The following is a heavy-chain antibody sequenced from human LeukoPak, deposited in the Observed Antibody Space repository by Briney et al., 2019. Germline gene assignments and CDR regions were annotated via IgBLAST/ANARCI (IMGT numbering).Heavy chain of an antibody. V-gene: IGHV1-2*02. CDR1: GYTFTGYY. CDR3: AREGPLQLPYFDP. Sequence: ASVKVSCKASGYTFTGYYMHWVRPAPGQGLEWMGWINPNIGGTNHAQKFQGRVTMTRDTSISTAYMELSSLRSDDTVEYYCAREGPLQLPYFDPWGQGTLVTVSS. J-gene: IGHJ5*02. CDR2: INPNIGGT. D-gene: IGHD5-18*01.